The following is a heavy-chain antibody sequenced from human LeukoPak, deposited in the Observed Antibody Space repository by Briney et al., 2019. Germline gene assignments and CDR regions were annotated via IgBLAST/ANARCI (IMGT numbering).Heavy chain of an antibody. CDR2: ISSSSSTI. CDR1: GFTFSSYS. V-gene: IGHV3-48*01. D-gene: IGHD2-15*01. J-gene: IGHJ4*02. Sequence: GGSLRLSCAASGFTFSSYSMNWVRQAPGKGLEWVSYISSSSSTIYYADSVKGRFTISRDNSKNTLYLQMNSLRAEDTAVYYCAKDVCSGGSCYFFDYWGQGTLVTVSS. CDR3: AKDVCSGGSCYFFDY.